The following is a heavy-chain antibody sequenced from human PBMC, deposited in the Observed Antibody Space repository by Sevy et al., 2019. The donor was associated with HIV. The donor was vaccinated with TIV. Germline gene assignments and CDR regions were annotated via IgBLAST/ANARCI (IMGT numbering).Heavy chain of an antibody. Sequence: GGSLRLSCAASGFTFSSYAMSWVRQAPGKGLEWVSAISGSGGSTYYADSVKGRFTISRDNSKNTLYLQMNSLRAEDTAVYYCATRPTMIVVVIPAWGQRTLVTVSS. CDR1: GFTFSSYA. V-gene: IGHV3-23*01. J-gene: IGHJ5*02. D-gene: IGHD3-22*01. CDR3: ATRPTMIVVVIPA. CDR2: ISGSGGST.